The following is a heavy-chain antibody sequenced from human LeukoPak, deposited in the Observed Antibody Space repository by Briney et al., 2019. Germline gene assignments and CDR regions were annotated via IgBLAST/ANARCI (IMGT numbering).Heavy chain of an antibody. V-gene: IGHV1-18*01. Sequence: ASVKVSCKASGFTFTSYGIGWVRQAPGQGLEWIGWISAYNGNTNYAQKFQGRVTMTTDTSTSTAYMELRSLRSDDAAVYYCARDLGDIVVVPAAISLPWGQGTLVTVSS. CDR3: ARDLGDIVVVPAAISLP. J-gene: IGHJ5*02. CDR2: ISAYNGNT. D-gene: IGHD2-2*01. CDR1: GFTFTSYG.